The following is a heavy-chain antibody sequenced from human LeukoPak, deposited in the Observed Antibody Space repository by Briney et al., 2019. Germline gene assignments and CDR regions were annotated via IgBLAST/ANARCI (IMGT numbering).Heavy chain of an antibody. D-gene: IGHD2-2*01. CDR3: AREDIVVVPAAGYYYYYGMDV. V-gene: IGHV4-4*07. CDR1: GGSISSYY. Sequence: SETLSLTCTVSGGSISSYYWSWIRQPAGKGLEWIGRIYTSGSTNYNPSLKSRVTMSVDTSKNQFSLKLSSVTAADTAVYYCAREDIVVVPAAGYYYYYGMDVWGQGTTVTVS. CDR2: IYTSGST. J-gene: IGHJ6*02.